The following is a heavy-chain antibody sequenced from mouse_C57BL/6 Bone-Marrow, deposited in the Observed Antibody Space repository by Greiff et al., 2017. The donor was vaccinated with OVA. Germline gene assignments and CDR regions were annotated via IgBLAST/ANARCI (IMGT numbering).Heavy chain of an antibody. V-gene: IGHV5-4*01. J-gene: IGHJ3*01. CDR3: AREEPYAY. CDR1: GFTFSSYA. Sequence: EVKLMESGGGLVKPGGSLKLSCAASGFTFSSYAMSWVRQTPEKRLEWVATISDGGSYTYYLDNVKGRSTISRDNAKNNLYLQISHLKSEGTAMYYCAREEPYAYWSRGTLVTVSA. CDR2: ISDGGSYT.